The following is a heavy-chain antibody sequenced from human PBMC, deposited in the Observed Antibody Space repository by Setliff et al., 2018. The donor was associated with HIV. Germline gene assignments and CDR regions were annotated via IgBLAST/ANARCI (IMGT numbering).Heavy chain of an antibody. D-gene: IGHD1-20*01. V-gene: IGHV1-46*01. Sequence: VASVKVSCKASGYTFTSYYIHWVRQAPGQGLEWMGIMNPNDGGTQYAQNFRGRVSMTRDTSTTTVYMELYSLRSEDTAVYHCARSDISGTGYFDSWGQGTLVTVSS. CDR3: ARSDISGTGYFDS. J-gene: IGHJ4*02. CDR1: GYTFTSYY. CDR2: MNPNDGGT.